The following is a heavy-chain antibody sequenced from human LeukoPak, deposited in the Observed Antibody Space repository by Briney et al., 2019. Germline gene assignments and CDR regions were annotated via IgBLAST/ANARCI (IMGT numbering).Heavy chain of an antibody. CDR3: ARETSTLYSSGWYWFDP. D-gene: IGHD6-19*01. Sequence: GGSLRLSCAASGFTFSSYSMNWVRQAPGKGLEWVSYISSSSSTIYYADSVKGRFTISRDNAKNSMYLQMNSLRAEDTAVYDCARETSTLYSSGWYWFDPWGEGTLVTVSA. CDR1: GFTFSSYS. V-gene: IGHV3-48*04. CDR2: ISSSSSTI. J-gene: IGHJ5*02.